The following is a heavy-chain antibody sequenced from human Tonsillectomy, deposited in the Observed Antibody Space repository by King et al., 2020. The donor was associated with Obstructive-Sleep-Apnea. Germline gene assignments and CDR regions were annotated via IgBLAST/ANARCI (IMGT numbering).Heavy chain of an antibody. CDR2: ISYDGSNK. J-gene: IGHJ4*02. V-gene: IGHV3-30*18. D-gene: IGHD6-19*01. CDR1: GFTFSSYG. CDR3: AKDLSIAVAGRGFDY. Sequence: VQLVESGGGVVQPGRSLRLSCAASGFTFSSYGMHWVRQAPGKGLEWVAVISYDGSNKYYADSVKGRFTISRDNSKNTLYLQMNSLRAEDTAVYYCAKDLSIAVAGRGFDYWGQGTLVTVSS.